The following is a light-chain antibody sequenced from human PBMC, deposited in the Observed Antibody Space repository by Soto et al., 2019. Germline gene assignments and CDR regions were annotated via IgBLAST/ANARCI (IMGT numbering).Light chain of an antibody. V-gene: IGLV2-8*01. CDR2: EVS. CDR3: SSYAGSNIDYV. Sequence: QSALTQPPSVSGSPGQSVTISCTGTSTDFVGYNRVSWYQQPPGTAPKLMIYEVSKRPSGVPDRFSGSKSGNTASLTVSGLQAEDEADYYCSSYAGSNIDYVFGTGTKLTVL. CDR1: STDFVGYNR. J-gene: IGLJ1*01.